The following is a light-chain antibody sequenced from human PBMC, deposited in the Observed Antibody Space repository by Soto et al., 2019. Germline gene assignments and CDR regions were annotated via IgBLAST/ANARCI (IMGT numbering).Light chain of an antibody. V-gene: IGKV1-39*01. CDR2: AAS. CDR1: QSISSY. J-gene: IGKJ1*01. Sequence: DFQMTQSPSPLSASVGDRVTITCRASQSISSYLNWYQQKPGKAPKLLIYAASSLQSGVPSRFSGSGSGTDFTLTISSLQPEDFATYYCQQSYSTLWTFGQGTKVDIK. CDR3: QQSYSTLWT.